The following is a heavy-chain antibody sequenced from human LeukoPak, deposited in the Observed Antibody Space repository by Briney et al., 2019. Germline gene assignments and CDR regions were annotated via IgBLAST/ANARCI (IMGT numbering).Heavy chain of an antibody. J-gene: IGHJ4*02. CDR1: GGSIRSSYYY. CDR2: IYDSGST. Sequence: SETLSLTCTVSGGSIRSSYYYWGWIRQPPGKGLEWIGSIYDSGSTYYNPSLKSRVTISVDTSKNQFSLKLSSVTAADTAVYYCARARGYYDSSGYHPLDYWGQGTLVTVSS. CDR3: ARARGYYDSSGYHPLDY. V-gene: IGHV4-39*01. D-gene: IGHD3-22*01.